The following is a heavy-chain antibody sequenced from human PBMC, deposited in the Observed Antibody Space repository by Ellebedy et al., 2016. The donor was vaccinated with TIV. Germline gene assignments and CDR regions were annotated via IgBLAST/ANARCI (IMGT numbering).Heavy chain of an antibody. D-gene: IGHD2-2*01. Sequence: PGGSLRLSCTVSGFTFSSYPIHWVRQAPGKGLEWVAALSYDGSDEYYADSVQGRFTISRDSSKKTLYLQMNSLRAEDTAVYYCAKPFVGHCISTVCYVFDDWGPGTLVTVSS. J-gene: IGHJ4*02. V-gene: IGHV3-30*18. CDR3: AKPFVGHCISTVCYVFDD. CDR1: GFTFSSYP. CDR2: LSYDGSDE.